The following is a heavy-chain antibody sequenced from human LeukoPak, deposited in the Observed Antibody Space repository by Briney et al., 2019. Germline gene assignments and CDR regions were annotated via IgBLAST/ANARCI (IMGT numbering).Heavy chain of an antibody. CDR3: ARDSTASSWYERGAFDI. CDR2: IYSGGST. D-gene: IGHD6-13*01. CDR1: GFTVSSNY. J-gene: IGHJ3*02. V-gene: IGHV3-53*05. Sequence: GGSLRLSCAASGFTVSSNYMSWVRQAPGKGLEWVSVIYSGGSTYYADSVKGRFTISRDNSKNTLYLQMNSLRAEDTAVYYCARDSTASSWYERGAFDIWGQGTMVTVSS.